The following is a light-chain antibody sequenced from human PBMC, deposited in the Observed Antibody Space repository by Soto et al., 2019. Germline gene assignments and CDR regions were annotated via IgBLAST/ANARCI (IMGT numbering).Light chain of an antibody. CDR2: LGS. CDR1: QSLLHSSGYNY. V-gene: IGKV2-28*01. J-gene: IGKJ1*01. CDR3: MQTLQPHWP. Sequence: DIVMTQSPLSLPVTPGEPASISCKTSQSLLHSSGYNYLDWYLQKPGQSPQVLIYLGSNRASGGRDRFSGSGSGTSFTLKISRVEAEDAGVYSCMQTLQPHWPFGQGPKVKIK.